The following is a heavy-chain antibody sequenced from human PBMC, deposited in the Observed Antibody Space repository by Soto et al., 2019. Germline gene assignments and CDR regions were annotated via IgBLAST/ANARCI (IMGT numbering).Heavy chain of an antibody. CDR1: GGSISSGDYY. Sequence: QVQLQESGPGLVKPSQTLSLTCTVSGGSISSGDYYWSWIRQPPGKGLEWIGYIYYSGSTYYNPSLKSRFTITADTSKTRFSLKLGSVTAADTAVYYWARVAVVSGASWGQGTRVPVPS. D-gene: IGHD6-19*01. V-gene: IGHV4-30-4*01. CDR2: IYYSGST. J-gene: IGHJ5*02. CDR3: ARVAVVSGAS.